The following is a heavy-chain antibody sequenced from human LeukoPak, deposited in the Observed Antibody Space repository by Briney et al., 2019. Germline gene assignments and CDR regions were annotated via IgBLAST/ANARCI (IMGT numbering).Heavy chain of an antibody. V-gene: IGHV1-69*04. J-gene: IGHJ4*02. CDR3: ATSNSSGYLSLDY. D-gene: IGHD3-22*01. CDR1: GGTFSSYA. CDR2: IIPILGIA. Sequence: SVKVSCKASGGTFSSYAISWMRQAPGQGLEWMGRIIPILGIANYAQKFQGRVAITADKSTSTAYMELSSLRSEDTAVYYCATSNSSGYLSLDYWGQGTLVTVSS.